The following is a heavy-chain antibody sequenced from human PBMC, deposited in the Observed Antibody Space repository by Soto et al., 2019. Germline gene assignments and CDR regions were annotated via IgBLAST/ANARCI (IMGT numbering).Heavy chain of an antibody. CDR3: ARDKRGSSFMDV. V-gene: IGHV4-34*01. D-gene: IGHD6-13*01. CDR1: GGSFSGYY. CDR2: INHSGST. J-gene: IGHJ6*02. Sequence: PSETLSLTCAVYGGSFSGYYWTWIRQPPGTGLEWIGEINHSGSTNYNPSLKSRVTISVDTSKNQFSLKLTSVTAADTAVYYCARDKRGSSFMDVWGQGTTVTVSS.